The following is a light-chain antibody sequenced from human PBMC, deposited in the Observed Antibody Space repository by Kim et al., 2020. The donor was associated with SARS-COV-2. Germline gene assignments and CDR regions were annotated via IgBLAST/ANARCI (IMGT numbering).Light chain of an antibody. V-gene: IGKV3-20*01. CDR1: RFVGSSC. CDR2: GAS. Sequence: SHGQKHSLTGRASRFVGSSCLAWYQEKPGQAPTLLIYGASRGATGIPDRFSCSGYGKDFTLTISRLEPEDVAVYYCQQYGSSPLTFGGGTKVESK. CDR3: QQYGSSPLT. J-gene: IGKJ4*01.